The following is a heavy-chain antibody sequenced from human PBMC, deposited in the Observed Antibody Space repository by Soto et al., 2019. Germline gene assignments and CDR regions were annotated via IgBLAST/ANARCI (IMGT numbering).Heavy chain of an antibody. J-gene: IGHJ4*02. CDR1: GGSLNSYY. D-gene: IGHD3-22*01. Sequence: SETLSLTCTVSGGSLNSYYWSWIRQSAGKGLEWIGRVYSSGSTFYNPSLKSRLTMSVDTPNNQFSLKLSSVTAADTAVYSCARDKGDSRIDYWGLGTLVTVAS. V-gene: IGHV4-4*07. CDR2: VYSSGST. CDR3: ARDKGDSRIDY.